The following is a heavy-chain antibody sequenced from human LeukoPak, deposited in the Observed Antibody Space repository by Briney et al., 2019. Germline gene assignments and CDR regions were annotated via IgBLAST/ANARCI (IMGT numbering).Heavy chain of an antibody. CDR1: GGSISAWF. CDR3: ARVKAAAHFDY. D-gene: IGHD6-13*01. V-gene: IGHV4-38-2*02. CDR2: IYHSGST. J-gene: IGHJ4*02. Sequence: AETLSLTCTVSGGSISAWFWSWIRQPPGKGLEWIGSIYHSGSTYYNPSLKSRVTISVDTSKNQFSLKLSSVTAADTAVYYCARVKAAAHFDYWGQGTLVTVSS.